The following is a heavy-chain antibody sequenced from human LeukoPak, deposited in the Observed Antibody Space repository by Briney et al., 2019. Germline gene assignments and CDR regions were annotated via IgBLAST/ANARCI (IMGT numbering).Heavy chain of an antibody. J-gene: IGHJ6*02. CDR3: ARYGVVPAAIWPSSSWYPSGYYYYYGMDV. CDR1: GGTFSSYA. V-gene: IGHV1-69*13. Sequence: SVKVSCKASGGTFSSYAISWVRQAPGQGLEWMGGIIPIFGTANYAQKFQGRVTITADESTSTAYMELSSLRSEDTTVYYCARYGVVPAAIWPSSSWYPSGYYYYYGMDVWGQGTTVTVSS. CDR2: IIPIFGTA. D-gene: IGHD2-2*01.